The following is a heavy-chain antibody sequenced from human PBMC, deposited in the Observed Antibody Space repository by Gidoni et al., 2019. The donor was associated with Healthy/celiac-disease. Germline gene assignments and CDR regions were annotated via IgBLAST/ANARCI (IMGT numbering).Heavy chain of an antibody. Sequence: EVQLLASGGGLVQSGGSLSLSCAASGFTFSSYAMSGVRQAPGKGLEWVSAISGSGGSTYYADSVKGRFTISRDNSKNTLYLQMNSLRAEDTAVYYCAKNYYDSSGYYYGGNYFDYWGQGTLVTVSS. J-gene: IGHJ4*02. D-gene: IGHD3-22*01. CDR3: AKNYYDSSGYYYGGNYFDY. CDR2: ISGSGGST. V-gene: IGHV3-23*01. CDR1: GFTFSSYA.